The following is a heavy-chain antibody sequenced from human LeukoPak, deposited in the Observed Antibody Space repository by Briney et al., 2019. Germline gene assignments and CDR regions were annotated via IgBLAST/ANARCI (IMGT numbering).Heavy chain of an antibody. CDR3: AKNVRDTGTFDY. CDR1: GYSFTTYD. V-gene: IGHV1-8*01. CDR2: MNPNSGNT. D-gene: IGHD5-18*01. Sequence: ASVKVSCKASGYSFTTYDINWVRQATGQGLEWMGWMNPNSGNTGYARRFQGRVTMTRDTSISTAYMELNSLTPEDTAVYYCAKNVRDTGTFDYWGQGTLVTVSS. J-gene: IGHJ4*02.